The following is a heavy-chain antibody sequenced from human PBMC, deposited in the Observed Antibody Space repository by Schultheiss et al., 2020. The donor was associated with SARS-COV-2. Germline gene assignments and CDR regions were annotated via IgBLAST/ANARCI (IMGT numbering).Heavy chain of an antibody. CDR1: GGSFSGYY. CDR2: IYHSGST. V-gene: IGHV4-34*01. Sequence: SETLSLTCAVYGGSFSGYYWSWIRQPPGKGLEWIGEIYHSGSTNYNPSLKSRVTISVDKSKNQFSLKLSSVTAADTAVYYCARDLKGYYDSSGWKYYFDYWGQGTLVTVSS. CDR3: ARDLKGYYDSSGWKYYFDY. J-gene: IGHJ4*02. D-gene: IGHD3-22*01.